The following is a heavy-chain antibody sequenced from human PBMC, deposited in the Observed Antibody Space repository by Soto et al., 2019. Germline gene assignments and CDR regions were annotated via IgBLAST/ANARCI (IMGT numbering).Heavy chain of an antibody. J-gene: IGHJ4*02. CDR1: GLTFSDRY. Sequence: PXEFLSLSCAASGLTFSDRYMDWVRQAPGKGLEWVGRIRKKTNSYTTEYAASVKGRFIISRDDSTNSLYLQMSSLKTEDTAVYYCTTVTTVDYYFDYWGQGTLVTVSS. V-gene: IGHV3-72*01. D-gene: IGHD4-17*01. CDR3: TTVTTVDYYFDY. CDR2: IRKKTNSYTT.